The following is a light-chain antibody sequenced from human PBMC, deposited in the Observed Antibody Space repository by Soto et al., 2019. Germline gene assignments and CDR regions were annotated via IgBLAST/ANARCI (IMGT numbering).Light chain of an antibody. V-gene: IGKV3-15*01. Sequence: EIVMTQSPATLSVSPGERATLSCRARQSVSSNLAGYPQKPVQAPRLLLYGASTRATGSPGTVSSSGSGPEINLNISRLQSEDFAVYYCQQYNNWPTFGQGTKVDIK. CDR3: QQYNNWPT. J-gene: IGKJ1*01. CDR1: QSVSSN. CDR2: GAS.